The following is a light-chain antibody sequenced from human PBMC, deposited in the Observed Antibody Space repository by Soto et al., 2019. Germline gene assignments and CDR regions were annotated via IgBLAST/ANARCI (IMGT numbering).Light chain of an antibody. CDR2: QDS. CDR3: QAWDSSTAVV. V-gene: IGLV3-1*01. J-gene: IGLJ2*01. CDR1: KVGDKY. Sequence: SYELTQPPSVSVSPGQTASITCSGDKVGDKYACWYQQKPGQSPVLVIYQDSKRPSGIPERFSGSNSGNTATLTISGTQAMDEADYYCQAWDSSTAVVFGGGTKVTVL.